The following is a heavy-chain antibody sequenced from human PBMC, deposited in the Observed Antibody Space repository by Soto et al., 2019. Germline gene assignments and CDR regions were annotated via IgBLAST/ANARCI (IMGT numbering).Heavy chain of an antibody. Sequence: QVQLVQSGAEVKKPGSSVKVSCKASGGTFSSYAISWVRQAPGQGLEWMGGIIPIFGTANYAQKFQVRVTIAADESTNTAYMELSSLRAEDTAVYYCARLYSGPYYYYGMDVCGQGTTVTAAS. CDR3: ARLYSGPYYYYGMDV. V-gene: IGHV1-69*01. D-gene: IGHD4-4*01. CDR2: IIPIFGTA. J-gene: IGHJ6*02. CDR1: GGTFSSYA.